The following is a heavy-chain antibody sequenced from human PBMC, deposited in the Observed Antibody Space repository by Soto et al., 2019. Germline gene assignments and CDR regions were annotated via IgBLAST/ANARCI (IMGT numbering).Heavy chain of an antibody. V-gene: IGHV4-34*01. CDR2: INHSGST. CDR3: ARGPRDGYNLGIFVY. Sequence: ETLSLTCAVYGGSFSGYYWSWIRQPPGKGLEWIGEINHSGSTNYNPSLKSRVTISVDTSKNQFSLKLSSVTAADTAVYYCARGPRDGYNLGIFVYWGQGTLVTVSS. CDR1: GGSFSGYY. D-gene: IGHD5-12*01. J-gene: IGHJ4*02.